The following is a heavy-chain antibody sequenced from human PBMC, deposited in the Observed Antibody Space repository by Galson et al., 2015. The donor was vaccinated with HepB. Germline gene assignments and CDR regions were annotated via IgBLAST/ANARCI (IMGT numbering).Heavy chain of an antibody. Sequence: SVKVSCKASGYTFTSYGISWVRQAPGQGLEWMGWISAYNGNTNYAQKLQGRVTMTTDTSTSTAYMELRGLRSDDTAVYYCARDTGGCSGGSCYSEFDYWGQGTLVTVSS. CDR1: GYTFTSYG. CDR3: ARDTGGCSGGSCYSEFDY. J-gene: IGHJ4*02. D-gene: IGHD2-15*01. CDR2: ISAYNGNT. V-gene: IGHV1-18*01.